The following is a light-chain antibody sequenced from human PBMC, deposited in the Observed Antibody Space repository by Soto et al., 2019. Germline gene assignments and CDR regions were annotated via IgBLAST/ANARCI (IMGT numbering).Light chain of an antibody. CDR3: QSHDTSLSVLVV. J-gene: IGLJ2*01. CDR1: GSNIGAGYD. CDR2: GNI. V-gene: IGLV1-40*01. Sequence: QSVLTQPPSVSGAPGQRVTISCTGSGSNIGAGYDVHWYQQLPGTAPKLLIYGNINRPSGVPDRFSGSRSGTSASLAITGLQAEDEADYYCQSHDTSLSVLVVFGGGTKLTVL.